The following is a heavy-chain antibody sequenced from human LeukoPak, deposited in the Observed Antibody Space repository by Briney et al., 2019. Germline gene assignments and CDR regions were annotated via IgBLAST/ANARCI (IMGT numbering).Heavy chain of an antibody. CDR3: ARHYGGYSYGIFDS. D-gene: IGHD5-18*01. Sequence: PSETLSLTCTVSDGSISSYYWSWIRQPPGKGLEWIGYVFYSGSTNSNPSLKSRVTFSVDTSKNQLSLKLRSVTAADTALYYCARHYGGYSYGIFDSWGQGTLVTVSS. V-gene: IGHV4-59*08. CDR1: DGSISSYY. J-gene: IGHJ4*02. CDR2: VFYSGST.